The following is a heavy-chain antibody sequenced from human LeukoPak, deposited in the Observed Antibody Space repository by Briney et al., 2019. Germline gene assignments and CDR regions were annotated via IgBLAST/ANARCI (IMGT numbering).Heavy chain of an antibody. CDR2: ISSSSSYI. V-gene: IGHV3-21*01. CDR3: AREIGILTGYNYYMDV. D-gene: IGHD3-9*01. Sequence: GGSLRLSCAASGFTFSSYSLNWVRQAPGKGLEWVSSISSSSSYIYYADSVKGRFTISRDNAKNSLYLQMNSLRAEDTAVYYCAREIGILTGYNYYMDVWGKGTTVTISS. J-gene: IGHJ6*03. CDR1: GFTFSSYS.